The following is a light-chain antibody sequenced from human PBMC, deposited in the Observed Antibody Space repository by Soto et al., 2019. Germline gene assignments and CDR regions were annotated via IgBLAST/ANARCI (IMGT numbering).Light chain of an antibody. CDR2: EVS. Sequence: QSALTQPASVSGSPGQSITISCTGTSSDVGGYNYVSWYQQHPGKAPKLMIYEVSNRPSGVSNRFFGSKSGNTASLTISGLQTEDEADYYCSSYSRANTLFVFGPGTKLTVL. V-gene: IGLV2-14*01. CDR3: SSYSRANTLFV. J-gene: IGLJ1*01. CDR1: SSDVGGYNY.